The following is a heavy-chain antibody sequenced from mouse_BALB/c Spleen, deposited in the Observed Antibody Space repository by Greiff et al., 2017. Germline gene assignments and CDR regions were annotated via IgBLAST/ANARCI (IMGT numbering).Heavy chain of an antibody. CDR1: GFTFSSFG. CDR2: ISSGSSTI. Sequence: EVQGVESGGGLVQPGGSRKLSCAASGFTFSSFGMHWVRQAPEKGLEWVAYISSGSSTIYYADTVKGRFTISRDNHKNTLFLQMTSLRSEDTSMYYCARGLTTVVADYWGQGTTLTVSS. D-gene: IGHD1-1*01. V-gene: IGHV5-17*02. J-gene: IGHJ2*01. CDR3: ARGLTTVVADY.